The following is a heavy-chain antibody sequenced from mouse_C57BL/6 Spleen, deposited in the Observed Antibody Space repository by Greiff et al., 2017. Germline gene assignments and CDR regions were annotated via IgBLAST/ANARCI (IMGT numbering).Heavy chain of an antibody. CDR2: IYPGDGDT. CDR1: GYAFSGYW. V-gene: IGHV1-80*01. CDR3: ARGGDWDGFAY. J-gene: IGHJ3*01. Sequence: QVQLQQSGAELVKPGASVKISCKASGYAFSGYWMNWVKQRPGKGLEWIGQIYPGDGDTNYNGKFKGKATLTADKSSSTAYMQLSSRTSEDAAVYFCARGGDWDGFAYWGQGTLVTVSA. D-gene: IGHD4-1*01.